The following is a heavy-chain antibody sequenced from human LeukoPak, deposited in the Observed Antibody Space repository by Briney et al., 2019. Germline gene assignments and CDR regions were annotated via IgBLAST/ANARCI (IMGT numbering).Heavy chain of an antibody. V-gene: IGHV3-7*01. CDR3: ARDAFGGAWYV. Sequence: TGGSLRLSCVASGFTFSNYWMSWVRQAPGKGLEWVANINQDGSEKYYVDSVKGRFTISRDNAKNSLYLQMDSLRAEDTAVYYYARDAFGGAWYVWGQGTLVTVSS. D-gene: IGHD6-19*01. J-gene: IGHJ4*02. CDR2: INQDGSEK. CDR1: GFTFSNYW.